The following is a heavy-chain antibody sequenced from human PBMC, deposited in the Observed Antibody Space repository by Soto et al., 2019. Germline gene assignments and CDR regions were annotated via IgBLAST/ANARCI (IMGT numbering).Heavy chain of an antibody. CDR3: ARDWNAGIFDY. Sequence: QVQLVESGGGVVQPGMSLRLSCAASGFTFKNFAMHWVRQAPGKGLEWVAMIWYDAVGKYYADSVKGRFTVSRDHSRDTLSLQMDSLTAEDTAVYYCARDWNAGIFDYWGQGTLVNVSS. CDR2: IWYDAVGK. D-gene: IGHD1-1*01. J-gene: IGHJ4*02. V-gene: IGHV3-33*01. CDR1: GFTFKNFA.